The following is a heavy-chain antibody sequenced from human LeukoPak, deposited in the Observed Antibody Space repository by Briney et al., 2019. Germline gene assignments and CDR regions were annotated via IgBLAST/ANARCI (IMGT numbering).Heavy chain of an antibody. CDR2: IIPIFGTA. CDR3: ARAAGPRYCSSTSCRNDYYYGMDV. V-gene: IGHV1-69*06. Sequence: ASVKVSCKASGGTFSSYANSWVRQAPGQGLEWMGGIIPIFGTANYAQKFQGRVTITADKSTSTAYMELSSLRSEDTAVYYCARAAGPRYCSSTSCRNDYYYGMDVWGKGTTVTVSS. CDR1: GGTFSSYA. D-gene: IGHD2-2*01. J-gene: IGHJ6*04.